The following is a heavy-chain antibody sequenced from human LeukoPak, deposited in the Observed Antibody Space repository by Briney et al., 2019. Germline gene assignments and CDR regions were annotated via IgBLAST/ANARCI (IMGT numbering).Heavy chain of an antibody. J-gene: IGHJ6*03. V-gene: IGHV3-23*01. CDR2: ISGSGGST. Sequence: GGSLRLSCAASGFTFSSYAMSWVRQAPGKGLEWVSAISGSGGSTYYADSVKGRFTISRDNSKNTLYLQMNSLRAEDTAVYYCAKDRGNWNYYYYYYMDVWGKETTVTVSS. CDR1: GFTFSSYA. CDR3: AKDRGNWNYYYYYYMDV. D-gene: IGHD1-20*01.